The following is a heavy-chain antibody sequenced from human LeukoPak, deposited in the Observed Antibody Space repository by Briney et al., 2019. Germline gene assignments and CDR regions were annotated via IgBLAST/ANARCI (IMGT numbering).Heavy chain of an antibody. CDR2: IDSGGNS. CDR1: GFTVSNIY. V-gene: IGHV3-53*01. J-gene: IGHJ5*01. Sequence: PGGSLRLSCAVSGFTVSNIYMSWVRQAPGKGLEWVSFIDSGGNSYYADSVKGRFTISRDSSRNTLYLQMSSLRVEDTAVYYCAGDTHTNNWYDYWGQGTLVTVSS. CDR3: AGDTHTNNWYDY. D-gene: IGHD1-26*01.